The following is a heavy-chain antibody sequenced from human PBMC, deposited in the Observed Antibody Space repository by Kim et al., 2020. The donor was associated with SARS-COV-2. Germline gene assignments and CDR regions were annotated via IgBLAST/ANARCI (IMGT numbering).Heavy chain of an antibody. V-gene: IGHV4-31*02. CDR3: ARDYGSGTDWFDP. Sequence: YPSLNSRVTMSGDTSKNQFSLKLSSVAAADTAVDYCARDYGSGTDWFDPWGQGTLVTVSS. J-gene: IGHJ5*02. D-gene: IGHD3-10*01.